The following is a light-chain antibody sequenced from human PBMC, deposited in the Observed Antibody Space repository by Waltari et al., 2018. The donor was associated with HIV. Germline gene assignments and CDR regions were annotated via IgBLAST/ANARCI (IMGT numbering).Light chain of an antibody. CDR1: SSNIGSNT. V-gene: IGLV1-44*01. J-gene: IGLJ1*01. CDR2: RLN. Sequence: QSVLTQTPSASGTPGQRVIVSCSGSSSNIGSNTVNWYQLLPGAAPRLLIHRLNQRPSGVPDRFSGSKSGASASLAISGLQSEDEADYYCAAWDDNLNGYVFGSGTKVTVL. CDR3: AAWDDNLNGYV.